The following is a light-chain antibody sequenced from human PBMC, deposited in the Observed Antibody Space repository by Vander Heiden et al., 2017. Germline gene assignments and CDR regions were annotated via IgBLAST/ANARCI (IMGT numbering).Light chain of an antibody. Sequence: EIVLTQSPDTLSFSPGERATLSCSASQNVNSNFLAWYQQKPGQAPRLLRSGTSTRATGVPDRFSGGGSGTDFTLTVNRLESEDCAVYFCQQDGTSPVTFGQGTRLELK. V-gene: IGKV3-20*01. CDR1: QNVNSNF. CDR3: QQDGTSPVT. J-gene: IGKJ5*01. CDR2: GTS.